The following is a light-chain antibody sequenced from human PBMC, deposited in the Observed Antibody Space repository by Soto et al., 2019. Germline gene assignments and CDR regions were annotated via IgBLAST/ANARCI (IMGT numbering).Light chain of an antibody. CDR3: ATWDDNRDGDV. CDR1: RSNIGSNT. V-gene: IGLV1-44*01. Sequence: QSALPQPPSASGAPGQRVTISCSGSRSNIGSNTVNWYQQLPGTAPKLLIYSHNQRPSGVPDRFSVSKSGTSASLAISGLQSEDEADYYCATWDDNRDGDVFGTGTKLTVL. J-gene: IGLJ1*01. CDR2: SHN.